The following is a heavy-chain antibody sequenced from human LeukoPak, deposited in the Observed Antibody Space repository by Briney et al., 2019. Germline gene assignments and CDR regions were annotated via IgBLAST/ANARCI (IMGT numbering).Heavy chain of an antibody. CDR2: IYTSGST. Sequence: SETLSLTCTVSGGSISSYYWSWIRQPAGKGLEWIGRIYTSGSTNYNPSLKSRVTMSVDTSKNQFSLKLSSVTAADTAVYYCARDSPYYYGSGSATYYMDVWGKGTTVTISS. J-gene: IGHJ6*03. V-gene: IGHV4-4*07. D-gene: IGHD3-10*01. CDR1: GGSISSYY. CDR3: ARDSPYYYGSGSATYYMDV.